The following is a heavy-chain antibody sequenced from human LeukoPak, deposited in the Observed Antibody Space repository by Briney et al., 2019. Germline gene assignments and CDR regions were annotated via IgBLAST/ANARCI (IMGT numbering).Heavy chain of an antibody. Sequence: ASVKVSCKASGYTFTSHYMHWVRQAPGQGLEWMGIINPSGGSTSYAQKFQGRVTMTRDTSTSTVYMELRSLTSEDTAVYYCATARRLEGYCSSITCLVPYNWLDPWGQGTLVTVSS. D-gene: IGHD2-2*01. CDR1: GYTFTSHY. CDR3: ATARRLEGYCSSITCLVPYNWLDP. J-gene: IGHJ5*02. CDR2: INPSGGST. V-gene: IGHV1-46*03.